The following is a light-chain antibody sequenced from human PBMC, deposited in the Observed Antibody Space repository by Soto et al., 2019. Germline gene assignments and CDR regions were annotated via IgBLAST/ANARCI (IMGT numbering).Light chain of an antibody. CDR2: AAS. CDR1: QGISSY. Sequence: AFRMTQSPSSISASSGDSVTIXXRSSQGISSYLAWYQQKPGKAPKLXXYAASNLHPGVPSRFSGSGSGTDFSLTISSLQPEDFATYYCQQSFSTPMCTFGHGTKVDIK. CDR3: QQSFSTPMCT. J-gene: IGKJ1*01. V-gene: IGKV1-8*01.